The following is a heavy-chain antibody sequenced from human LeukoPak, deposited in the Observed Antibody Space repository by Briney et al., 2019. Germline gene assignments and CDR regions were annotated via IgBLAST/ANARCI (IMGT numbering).Heavy chain of an antibody. V-gene: IGHV4-34*01. J-gene: IGHJ6*03. CDR2: INHSGST. D-gene: IGHD5-12*01. CDR3: ARVSMEWLRRGVYYYYMDV. CDR1: GGSFSGYY. Sequence: SETLSLTCAVYGGSFSGYYWSWIRQPPGKGLEWIGEINHSGSTYYNPSLKSRVTISVDTSKNQFSLKLSSVTAADTAVYYCARVSMEWLRRGVYYYYMDVWGKGTTVTISS.